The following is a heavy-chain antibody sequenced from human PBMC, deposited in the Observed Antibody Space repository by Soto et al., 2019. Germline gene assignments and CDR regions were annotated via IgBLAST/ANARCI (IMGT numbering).Heavy chain of an antibody. D-gene: IGHD6-13*01. V-gene: IGHV3-23*01. CDR2: ISGSGGST. CDR3: AKDRMAIAAAGSDY. CDR1: GFTFSSYA. Sequence: EVQLLESGGGLVQPGGSLRLSCAASGFTFSSYAMNWVRQAPGKGLEWVSAISGSGGSTYYADSVTGRFTISRDNSKNTLYLQIISLRAEDTAVYYCAKDRMAIAAAGSDYWGQGTLVTVSS. J-gene: IGHJ4*02.